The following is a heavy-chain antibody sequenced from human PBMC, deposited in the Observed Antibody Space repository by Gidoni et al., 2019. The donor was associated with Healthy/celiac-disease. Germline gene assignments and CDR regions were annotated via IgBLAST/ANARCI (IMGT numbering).Heavy chain of an antibody. CDR1: AGSISRGGYY. J-gene: IGHJ3*02. D-gene: IGHD4-4*01. CDR2: IYYSGST. Sequence: QVQLQESGPGMVEPSQTLSLPCPVPAGSISRGGYYWSWIRQHPGKGLEWIGYIYYSGSTYYNPSLKSRVTISVDTSKNQFSLKLSSVTAADTAVYYCARGGDYSNYAAFDIWGQGTMVTVSS. V-gene: IGHV4-31*03. CDR3: ARGGDYSNYAAFDI.